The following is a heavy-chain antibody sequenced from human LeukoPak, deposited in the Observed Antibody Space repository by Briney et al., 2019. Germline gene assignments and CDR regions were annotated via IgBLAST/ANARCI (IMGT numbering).Heavy chain of an antibody. CDR3: ARGLYSSSWYLGY. D-gene: IGHD6-13*01. V-gene: IGHV3-33*08. Sequence: GGSLRLSCAISGFTFSSYGMHWVRQAPGKGLEWVAVIWYDGSNKYYADSVKGRFTISRDNSKNTVYLQMNSLRAEDTAVYYCARGLYSSSWYLGYWGQGTLVTVSS. J-gene: IGHJ4*02. CDR1: GFTFSSYG. CDR2: IWYDGSNK.